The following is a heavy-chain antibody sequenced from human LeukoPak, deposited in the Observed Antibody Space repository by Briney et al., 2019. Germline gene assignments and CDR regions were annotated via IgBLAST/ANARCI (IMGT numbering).Heavy chain of an antibody. J-gene: IGHJ4*02. V-gene: IGHV3-74*01. CDR1: GFTFNTYW. CDR3: ASGGLAYYWFDY. D-gene: IGHD1-26*01. Sequence: PGGSLRLSCAASGFTFNTYWMHWVRQAPGEGLMWVSRINVEGSSTTYADPVKGRFTISRDNAKNTLYLQMNSLRAEDTAVYYCASGGLAYYWFDYWGQGTLVTVSS. CDR2: INVEGSST.